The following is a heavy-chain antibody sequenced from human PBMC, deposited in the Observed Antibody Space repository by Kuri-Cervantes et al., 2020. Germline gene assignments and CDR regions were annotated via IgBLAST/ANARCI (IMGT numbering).Heavy chain of an antibody. CDR1: GFTFSSYT. CDR2: ISYDGSNK. V-gene: IGHV3-30*04. CDR3: AKGLDYTIYYGMDV. D-gene: IGHD4-11*01. Sequence: GESLKISCAASGFTFSSYTMHWVRQAPGEGLEWVALISYDGSNKYYADSVKGRFTISRDNSKNTLYLQMNSLRAEDTAVYYCAKGLDYTIYYGMDVWGQGTTVTVSS. J-gene: IGHJ6*02.